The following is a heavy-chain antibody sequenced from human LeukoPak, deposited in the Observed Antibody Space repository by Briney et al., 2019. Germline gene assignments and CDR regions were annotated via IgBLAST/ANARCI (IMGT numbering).Heavy chain of an antibody. CDR1: GYSFTRYW. CDR2: IYPGYSDT. J-gene: IGHJ5*02. V-gene: IGHV5-51*01. D-gene: IGHD5-18*01. Sequence: GESLKISCKGSGYSFTRYWIGWVRQMPGKGLEWMGIIYPGYSDTRYSPSFQGQVTHSADKSISTAYLQWSSLKASDTAMYYCARERGYSYVGWFDPWGQGTLVTVSS. CDR3: ARERGYSYVGWFDP.